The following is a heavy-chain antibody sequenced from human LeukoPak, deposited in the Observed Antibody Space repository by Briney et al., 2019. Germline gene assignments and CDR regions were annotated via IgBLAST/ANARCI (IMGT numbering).Heavy chain of an antibody. D-gene: IGHD7-27*01. Sequence: GGSLRLSCAASGFTFNTYAMSWVRQAPGKGLEWVSGIGGSGSSTYYADSVKGRFTISRDNSKNTLYLEMNSLRPEDAAIYYCATIGDRRAGEPYRIDYWGQGTLVTVSS. J-gene: IGHJ4*02. CDR2: IGGSGSST. V-gene: IGHV3-23*01. CDR3: ATIGDRRAGEPYRIDY. CDR1: GFTFNTYA.